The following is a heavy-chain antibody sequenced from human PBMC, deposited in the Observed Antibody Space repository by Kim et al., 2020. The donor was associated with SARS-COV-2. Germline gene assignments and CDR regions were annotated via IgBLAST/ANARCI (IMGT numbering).Heavy chain of an antibody. CDR3: TMHYDFWSGYHDY. Sequence: GGSLRLSCAASGFTFSNAWMSWVRQAPGKGLEWVGRIKSKTDGGTTDYAAPVKGRFTISRDDSKNTLYLQMNSLKTEDTAVYYCTMHYDFWSGYHDYWGQGTLVTVSS. CDR2: IKSKTDGGTT. V-gene: IGHV3-15*01. D-gene: IGHD3-3*01. CDR1: GFTFSNAW. J-gene: IGHJ4*02.